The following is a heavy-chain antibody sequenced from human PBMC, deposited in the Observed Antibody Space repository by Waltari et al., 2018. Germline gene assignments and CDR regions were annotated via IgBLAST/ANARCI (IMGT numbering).Heavy chain of an antibody. V-gene: IGHV3-7*02. CDR1: EFIFRNYW. J-gene: IGHJ3*02. CDR2: IGEDGTEK. D-gene: IGHD1-1*01. CDR3: TRSGGASAFDI. Sequence: EVQLVESVGGLVQPGGSLRVSCTASEFIFRNYWMSWVRQAPGKEPEWVANIGEDGTEKYYVHSVKGRFTISRDNVKNSLYLEMNSLRAEDTAMYYCTRSGGASAFDIWGQGTMVTVSS.